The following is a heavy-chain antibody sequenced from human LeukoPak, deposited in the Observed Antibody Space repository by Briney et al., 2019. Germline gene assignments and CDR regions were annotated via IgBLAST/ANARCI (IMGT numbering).Heavy chain of an antibody. CDR2: INTSGST. CDR3: ASTSRVSETRDFDY. V-gene: IGHV4-4*07. J-gene: IGHJ4*02. D-gene: IGHD4-17*01. CDR1: GGSISGYY. Sequence: SETLPLTCPVSGGSISGYYWSWIRQPAGKGLEWIGHINTSGSTNYNPSLKRRVTMSVDTYKNQFSLKLSSVTAADTAVYYCASTSRVSETRDFDYWGQGTLVTVSS.